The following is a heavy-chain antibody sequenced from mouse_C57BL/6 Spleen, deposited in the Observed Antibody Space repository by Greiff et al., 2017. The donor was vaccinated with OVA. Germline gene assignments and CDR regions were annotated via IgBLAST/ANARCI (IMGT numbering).Heavy chain of an antibody. J-gene: IGHJ3*01. CDR2: ISYDGSN. CDR1: GYSITSGYY. V-gene: IGHV3-6*01. CDR3: ARNWDGFAWFAY. Sequence: EVKLMESGPGLVKPSQSLSLTCSVTGYSITSGYYWNWIRQFPGNKLEWMGYISYDGSNNYNPSLKNRISITRDTSKNQFFLKLNSVTTEDTATYYCARNWDGFAWFAYWGQGTLVTVSA. D-gene: IGHD4-1*01.